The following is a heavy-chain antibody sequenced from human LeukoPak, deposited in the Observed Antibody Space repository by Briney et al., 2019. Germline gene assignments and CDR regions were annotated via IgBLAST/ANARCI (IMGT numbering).Heavy chain of an antibody. J-gene: IGHJ6*02. CDR3: ARSRRLGMDV. CDR2: INSDGSSK. V-gene: IGHV3-74*01. Sequence: GGSLRLSCAASGFTFSSYWMHWVRDVPGKGLVWVSRINSDGSSKSYADSVKGRFTISRDNAKNTLYLQMNSLRVGDTAVYYCARSRRLGMDVWREGPAVTVS. CDR1: GFTFSSYW. D-gene: IGHD5/OR15-5a*01.